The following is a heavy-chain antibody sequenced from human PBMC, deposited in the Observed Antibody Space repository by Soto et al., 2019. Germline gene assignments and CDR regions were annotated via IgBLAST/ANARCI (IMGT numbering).Heavy chain of an antibody. D-gene: IGHD6-19*01. J-gene: IGHJ4*02. Sequence: GAXVMVSCEASGGHFSSYAISRVRQSPGQGLEWMGGIIPIFGTANYAQKFQGRVTITADESTSTAYMELSSLRSEDTAVYYCARAKAVAGPYCEQWGQGRLVTVS. V-gene: IGHV1-69*13. CDR2: IIPIFGTA. CDR3: ARAKAVAGPYCEQ. CDR1: GGHFSSYA.